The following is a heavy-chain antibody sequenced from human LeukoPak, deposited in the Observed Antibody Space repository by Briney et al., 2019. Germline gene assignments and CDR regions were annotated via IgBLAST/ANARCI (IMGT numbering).Heavy chain of an antibody. J-gene: IGHJ4*02. Sequence: GRSLTLSCAASAFTSSDYSTNWVRQAHGKGLEWVSSINPTITSIYYADAGKGRFTISRDNAKSSLYLQMNSLRAEDTARYYCVRLRRNSDRSGYFYIYNYWGQGIQVTVSA. CDR3: VRLRRNSDRSGYFYIYNY. V-gene: IGHV3-21*01. CDR2: INPTITSI. CDR1: AFTSSDYS. D-gene: IGHD3-22*01.